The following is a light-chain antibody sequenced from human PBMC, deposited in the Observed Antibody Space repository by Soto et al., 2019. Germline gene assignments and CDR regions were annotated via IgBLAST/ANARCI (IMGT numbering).Light chain of an antibody. CDR3: SSYAGRNRYV. V-gene: IGLV2-8*01. CDR2: DVN. CDR1: SSDVGGYNY. Sequence: QSALTQPPSASGSPGQSVTISCTGTSSDVGGYNYVCWYQHHPGKAPKLIISDVNERPSGVPDRFSGSKSGNTASLTVSGLQAEDEADYYCSSYAGRNRYVFGTGTKVTVL. J-gene: IGLJ1*01.